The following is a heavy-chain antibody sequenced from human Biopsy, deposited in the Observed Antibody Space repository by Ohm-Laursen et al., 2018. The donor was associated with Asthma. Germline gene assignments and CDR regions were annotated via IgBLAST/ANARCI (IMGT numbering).Heavy chain of an antibody. V-gene: IGHV1-69*01. CDR3: ARGYSGTDRIVYYYSGMEV. CDR1: GDSLGSSINYA. Sequence: SSVKVSCKASGDSLGSSINYAISWVRQAPRQGLAWMGGLIPVLGTADYAPMFEGRVTITADESTSTAYLELTSLRFEDTAVYYCARGYSGTDRIVYYYSGMEVWGQGTTVTVSS. D-gene: IGHD5-12*01. CDR2: LIPVLGTA. J-gene: IGHJ6*02.